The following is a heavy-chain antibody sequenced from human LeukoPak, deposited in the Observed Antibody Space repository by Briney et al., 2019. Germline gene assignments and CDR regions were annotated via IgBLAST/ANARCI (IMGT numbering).Heavy chain of an antibody. D-gene: IGHD2-2*01. CDR3: ARQYQQLGGDAFDI. CDR2: INPNSGGT. V-gene: IGHV1-2*02. CDR1: GYTFTSYG. J-gene: IGHJ3*02. Sequence: ASVKVSCKASGYTFTSYGISWVRQAPGQGLEWMGWINPNSGGTNYAQKFQGRVTMTRDTSISTAYMELSRLRSDDTAVYYCARQYQQLGGDAFDIWGQGTMVTVSS.